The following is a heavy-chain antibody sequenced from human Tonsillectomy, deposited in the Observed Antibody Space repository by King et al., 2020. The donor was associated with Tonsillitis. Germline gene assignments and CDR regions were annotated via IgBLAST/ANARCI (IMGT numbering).Heavy chain of an antibody. Sequence: DVQLVESGGGLVKPGGSLRLSCAASGFTFSSYSMNWVRQAPGKGLEWVSSISSSSNYIYYTDSVKGRFTISRDNAKNSLYLQMSSLRAEDTAVYYCARGPYSGTWYHDGFDIWGQGTLVTVSS. D-gene: IGHD6-13*01. J-gene: IGHJ3*02. CDR1: GFTFSSYS. CDR2: ISSSSNYI. CDR3: ARGPYSGTWYHDGFDI. V-gene: IGHV3-21*01.